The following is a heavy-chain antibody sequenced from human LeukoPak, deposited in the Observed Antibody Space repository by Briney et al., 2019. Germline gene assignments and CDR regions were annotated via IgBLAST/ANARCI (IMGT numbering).Heavy chain of an antibody. CDR1: GFTFGDYA. D-gene: IGHD3-3*01. Sequence: GGSLRLSYTASGFTFGDYAMSWVRQAPGKGLEWVGFIRSKAYGGTTEYAASVKGRFTISRDDSKGIAYLQMNSLKTEDTAVYYCTRAYDFRSGYQDYWGQGTLVTVSS. CDR2: IRSKAYGGTT. CDR3: TRAYDFRSGYQDY. V-gene: IGHV3-49*04. J-gene: IGHJ4*02.